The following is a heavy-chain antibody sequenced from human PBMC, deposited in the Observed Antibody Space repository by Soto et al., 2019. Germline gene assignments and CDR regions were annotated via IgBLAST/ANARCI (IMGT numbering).Heavy chain of an antibody. CDR3: PRARLSQWSHDYYGLDV. CDR2: VNHSGSP. Sequence: SETLSFAGDFYVSLPGVSRSTTFWTWIRRTPGRGLAWILEVNHSGSPNYSPSLKSRVTMSFATSKNQFSLNLTSVTAADTAVSYCPRARLSQWSHDYYGLDVWGQGTTVTGSS. V-gene: IGHV4-34*01. D-gene: IGHD3-3*01. J-gene: IGHJ6*02. CDR1: VSLPGVSRSTTF.